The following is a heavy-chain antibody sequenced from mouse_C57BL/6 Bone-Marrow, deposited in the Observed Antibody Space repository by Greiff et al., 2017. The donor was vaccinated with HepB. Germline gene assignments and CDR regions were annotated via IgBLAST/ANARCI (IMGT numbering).Heavy chain of an antibody. D-gene: IGHD5-1*01. CDR1: GFNIKDYY. CDR2: IDPEDGET. Sequence: EVKLVESGAELVKPGASVKLSCTASGFNIKDYYMHWVKQRTEQGLEWIGRIDPEDGETKYAPKFQGKATITADTSSNTAYLQLSSLTSEDTAVYYCASSTSWDYFDYWGQGTTLTVSS. V-gene: IGHV14-2*01. J-gene: IGHJ2*01. CDR3: ASSTSWDYFDY.